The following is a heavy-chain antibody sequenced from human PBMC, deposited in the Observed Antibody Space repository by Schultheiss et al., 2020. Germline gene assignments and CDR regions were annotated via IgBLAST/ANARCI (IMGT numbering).Heavy chain of an antibody. D-gene: IGHD4-17*01. CDR3: ARAGAAVTMYSDP. CDR2: IAGDSGIT. V-gene: IGHV1-18*01. Sequence: ASVKVSCKASDYTFNIYGITWVRQAPGQGLEWMGWIAGDSGITKYAQRLQGRVTMTTETSTSTAYMELRSLRSDDTAVYYCARAGAAVTMYSDPWGQGTLVTVSS. J-gene: IGHJ5*02. CDR1: DYTFNIYG.